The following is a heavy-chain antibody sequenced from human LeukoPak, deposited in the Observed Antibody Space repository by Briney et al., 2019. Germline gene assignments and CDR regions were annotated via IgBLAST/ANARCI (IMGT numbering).Heavy chain of an antibody. D-gene: IGHD6-13*01. CDR3: AKASGYPVFYDT. V-gene: IGHV3-21*01. Sequence: AGSLRLSCAASGFTFSSYSMNWVRQAPGKGLEWVSSISSSSSYIYYADSVKGRFTISRDNAKNSLYLQMNSLRAEDTAVYYCAKASGYPVFYDTWGQGTLVTVSS. CDR2: ISSSSSYI. CDR1: GFTFSSYS. J-gene: IGHJ5*02.